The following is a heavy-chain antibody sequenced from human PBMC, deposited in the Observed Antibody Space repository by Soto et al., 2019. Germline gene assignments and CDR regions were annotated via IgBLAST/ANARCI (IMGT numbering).Heavy chain of an antibody. Sequence: QVQLVQSGAEVKKPGASVKVSCKASGYTFTSYGISWVRQAPGQGLEWMGWISAYNGNTNYAQKLQGRVTITKDTSPSQAYMELRSLRSDDPAVYYCARDFPSVPTAMADYWGQGTLVTVS. CDR2: ISAYNGNT. J-gene: IGHJ4*02. CDR3: ARDFPSVPTAMADY. V-gene: IGHV1-18*04. D-gene: IGHD5-18*01. CDR1: GYTFTSYG.